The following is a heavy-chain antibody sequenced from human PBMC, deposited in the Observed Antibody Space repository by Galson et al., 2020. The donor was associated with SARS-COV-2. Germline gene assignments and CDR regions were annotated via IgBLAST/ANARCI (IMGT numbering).Heavy chain of an antibody. CDR1: GGTFSSYA. J-gene: IGHJ5*02. V-gene: IGHV1-69*13. CDR2: IIPIFGTA. D-gene: IGHD4-17*01. Sequence: SVKVSCKASGGTFSSYAISWVRQAPGQGLEWMGGIIPIFGTANYAQKFQGRVTITADESTSTAYMELSSLRSEDTAVYYCARGGWDTVTRSHNWFDPWGQGTLVTVSS. CDR3: ARGGWDTVTRSHNWFDP.